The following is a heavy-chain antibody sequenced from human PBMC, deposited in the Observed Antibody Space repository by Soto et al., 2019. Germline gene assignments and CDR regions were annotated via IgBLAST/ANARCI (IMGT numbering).Heavy chain of an antibody. V-gene: IGHV4-59*08. CDR3: ARHNTRLNGKYYFDY. CDR2: IYYSGST. D-gene: IGHD1-26*01. J-gene: IGHJ4*02. Sequence: SETLSLTCTVSGGSISSYYWSWIRQPPGKGLEWIGYIYYSGSTNYNPSLKSRVTISVDTSKNQFSLKLSSVTAADTTVYYCARHNTRLNGKYYFDYWGQGTLVTVSS. CDR1: GGSISSYY.